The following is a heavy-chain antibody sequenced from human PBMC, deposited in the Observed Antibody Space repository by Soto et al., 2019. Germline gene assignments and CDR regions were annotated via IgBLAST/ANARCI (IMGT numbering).Heavy chain of an antibody. Sequence: SETLSLTCTVSGDSISSYSWSWIRQPPGKGLEWIGNIHYNGNTKYSPSLKSRVTMSVDTSKNHFSLKLSSVTAADTAVYYCARVIDTAAAYGWFDPWGQGTLVTVSS. V-gene: IGHV4-59*01. CDR2: IHYNGNT. CDR1: GDSISSYS. CDR3: ARVIDTAAAYGWFDP. D-gene: IGHD5-18*01. J-gene: IGHJ5*02.